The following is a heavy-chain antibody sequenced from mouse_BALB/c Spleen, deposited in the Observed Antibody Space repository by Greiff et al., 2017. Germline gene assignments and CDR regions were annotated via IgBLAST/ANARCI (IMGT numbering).Heavy chain of an antibody. CDR3: ARALGSSYAMDY. CDR1: GFTFSSYG. V-gene: IGHV5-6*01. CDR2: ISSGGSYT. Sequence: EVQLVESGGDLVKPGGSLKLSCAASGFTFSSYGMSWVRQTPDKRLEWVATISSGGSYTYYPDSVKGRFTISRDNAKNTLYLQMSSLKSEDTAMYYCARALGSSYAMDYWGQGTSVTVSS. D-gene: IGHD1-1*01. J-gene: IGHJ4*01.